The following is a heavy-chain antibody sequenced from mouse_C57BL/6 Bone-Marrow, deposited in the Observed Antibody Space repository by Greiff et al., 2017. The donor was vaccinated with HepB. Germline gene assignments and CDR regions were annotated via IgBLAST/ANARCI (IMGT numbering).Heavy chain of an antibody. Sequence: VKLMESGPGLVAPSQSLSITCTVSGFSLTSYAISWVRQPPGKGLEWLGVIWTGGGTNYNSALKSRLSISKDNSKSQVFLKMNSLQTDDTARYYCAREVYDYDGAWFAYWGQGTLVTVSA. D-gene: IGHD2-4*01. J-gene: IGHJ3*01. CDR2: IWTGGGT. CDR3: AREVYDYDGAWFAY. V-gene: IGHV2-9-1*01. CDR1: GFSLTSYA.